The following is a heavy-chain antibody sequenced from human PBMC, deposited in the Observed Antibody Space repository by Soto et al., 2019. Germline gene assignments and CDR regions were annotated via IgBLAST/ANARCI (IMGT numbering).Heavy chain of an antibody. CDR2: ISKSDYT. CDR3: AREDSIIIPAVSDF. CDR1: GFAFNNYG. Sequence: GGSLRLSCTVSGFAFNNYGINWVRQAPGKGLEWVSSISKSDYTYYSDSVKGRFAISRDNAKSSVSLQMNNLRVEDTAVYYCAREDSIIIPAVSDFWGQGTLVTVSS. V-gene: IGHV3-21*01. D-gene: IGHD2-2*01. J-gene: IGHJ4*02.